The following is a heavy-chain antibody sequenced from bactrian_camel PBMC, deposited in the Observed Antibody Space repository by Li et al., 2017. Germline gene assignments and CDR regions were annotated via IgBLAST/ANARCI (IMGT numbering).Heavy chain of an antibody. J-gene: IGHJ4*01. V-gene: IGHV3S55*01. Sequence: VQLVESGGGSVQAGGSLRLSCTAREHTYSRYHMGWFRQLPGKEREGVACTGSDGPTTYADSVKGRFTLSEDSATNTMYLQMNNLKPEDTALYYCAAEEMATYQCETFMEWILGRDEYWKRGTQVTVS. D-gene: IGHD8*01. CDR2: TGSDGPT. CDR1: EHTYSRYH.